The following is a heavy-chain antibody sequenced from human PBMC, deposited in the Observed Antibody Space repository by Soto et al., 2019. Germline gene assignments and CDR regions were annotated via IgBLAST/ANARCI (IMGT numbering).Heavy chain of an antibody. J-gene: IGHJ4*01. Sequence: GGSLRLSCAASGFTFSSYSMNWVRQAPGKGLEWVSYISSSSRTIYYADSVKGRFTISRDNAKNSLYLQMNSLRAEDTAVYYCARDSGSGHTDYWGQGTLVTVSS. CDR2: ISSSSRTI. CDR1: GFTFSSYS. CDR3: ARDSGSGHTDY. D-gene: IGHD1-26*01. V-gene: IGHV3-48*01.